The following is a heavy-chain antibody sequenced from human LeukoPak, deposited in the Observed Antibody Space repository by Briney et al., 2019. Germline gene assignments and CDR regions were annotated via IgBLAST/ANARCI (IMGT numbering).Heavy chain of an antibody. CDR1: GGSISSGGYS. CDR3: ASAKVAPPPDSSGYYYPDAFDI. V-gene: IGHV4-30-4*07. J-gene: IGHJ3*02. CDR2: IYYSGST. D-gene: IGHD3-22*01. Sequence: SETLSLTCAVSGGSISSGGYSWSWIRQPPGKGLEWIGYIYYSGSTYYNPSLKSRVTISVDTSKNQFSLKLSSVTAADTAVYHCASAKVAPPPDSSGYYYPDAFDIWGQGTMVTVSS.